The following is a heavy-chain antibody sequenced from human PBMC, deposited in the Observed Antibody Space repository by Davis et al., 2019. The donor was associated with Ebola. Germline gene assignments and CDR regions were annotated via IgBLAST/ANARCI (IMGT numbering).Heavy chain of an antibody. J-gene: IGHJ4*02. CDR3: ARGVYGAFFDS. D-gene: IGHD4-17*01. CDR2: IYYSGST. CDR1: GGSVTSTSYS. V-gene: IGHV4-61*01. Sequence: PGGSLRLSCTVSGGSVTSTSYSWGWVRQPPGKGLEWIGYIYYSGSTNYNPSLKSRVTISVDTSKNQFSLKLSSVTAADTAVYYCARGVYGAFFDSWGQGTLVTVSS.